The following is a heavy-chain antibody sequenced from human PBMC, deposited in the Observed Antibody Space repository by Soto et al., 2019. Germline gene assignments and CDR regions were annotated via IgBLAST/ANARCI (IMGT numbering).Heavy chain of an antibody. Sequence: GESLKISCAASGFTFSSYWMSWVRQAPGKGLEWVANIKQDGSEKYYVDSVKGRFTISRDNAKNSLYLQMNSLRAEDTAVYYCARDMWGFLVAGTSYFDYWGQGTLVTVSS. D-gene: IGHD6-19*01. V-gene: IGHV3-7*01. CDR3: ARDMWGFLVAGTSYFDY. CDR2: IKQDGSEK. CDR1: GFTFSSYW. J-gene: IGHJ4*02.